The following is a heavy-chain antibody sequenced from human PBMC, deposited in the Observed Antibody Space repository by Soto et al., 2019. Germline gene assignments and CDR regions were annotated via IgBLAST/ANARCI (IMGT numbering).Heavy chain of an antibody. CDR3: AKGAFAGYYYYGMDV. D-gene: IGHD3-16*01. Sequence: PGGSLRLSCAASGFTFSSYAMTWVRQAPGKGLEWVSAISRSGDSTYYADSVKGRFTISRDNSKNTLFLQMNSLRAEDTAVYYCAKGAFAGYYYYGMDVWGQGNTVTVSS. V-gene: IGHV3-23*01. CDR1: GFTFSSYA. CDR2: ISRSGDST. J-gene: IGHJ6*02.